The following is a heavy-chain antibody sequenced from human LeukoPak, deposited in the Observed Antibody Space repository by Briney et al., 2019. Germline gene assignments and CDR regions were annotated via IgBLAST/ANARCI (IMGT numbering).Heavy chain of an antibody. D-gene: IGHD2-2*01. V-gene: IGHV3-43*02. CDR1: GFTFDEDA. CDR3: ARDMAPQRTPYDAFDI. J-gene: IGHJ3*02. CDR2: ISGDGDTT. Sequence: PGGSLRLSCVASGFTFDEDAMHWVRQAPGKGLEWVSVISGDGDTTYYADSLKGRFTISRDNSKNSLYLQFDSLRTEDTALYFCARDMAPQRTPYDAFDIWGQGTRVTVSS.